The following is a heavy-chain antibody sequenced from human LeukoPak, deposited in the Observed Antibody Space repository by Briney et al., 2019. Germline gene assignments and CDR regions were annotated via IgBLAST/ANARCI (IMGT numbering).Heavy chain of an antibody. J-gene: IGHJ3*02. CDR3: AREIPGEEAFDI. CDR2: IRYDGSNK. Sequence: GGSLRLSCAASGFTFSSYGMHWVRQAPGKGLEWVAFIRYDGSNKYYGDSVKDRFTISRDNSKNTLYLQMNSLRSEDTAVYYCAREIPGEEAFDIWGQGTMVTVSS. V-gene: IGHV3-30*02. D-gene: IGHD3-16*01. CDR1: GFTFSSYG.